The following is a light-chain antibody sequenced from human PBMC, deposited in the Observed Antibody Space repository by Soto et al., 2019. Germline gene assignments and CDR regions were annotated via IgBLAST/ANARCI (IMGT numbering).Light chain of an antibody. CDR2: GAS. V-gene: IGKV3-20*01. CDR1: QSVDSRF. CDR3: LQHDSSPYT. Sequence: EIVLTQSPGTLSLSPGERATLSCRASQSVDSRFLAWYQQKPGQAPRLLIYGASSRATGIPDRFSGTGSGTDFTRTISRLEPEDFAMYYCLQHDSSPYTFGQGTKLDIK. J-gene: IGKJ2*01.